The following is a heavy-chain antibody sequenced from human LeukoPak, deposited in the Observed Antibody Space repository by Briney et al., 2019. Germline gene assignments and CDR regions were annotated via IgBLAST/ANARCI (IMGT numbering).Heavy chain of an antibody. CDR3: ASRHSKQQPYYYYMDI. V-gene: IGHV4-61*02. D-gene: IGHD6-13*01. CDR2: IYSNGDT. J-gene: IGHJ6*03. Sequence: SQTLSLTCTVSGDSISSGSYYWSWVRQPAGKGLEWIGRIYSNGDTKFNPSLKSRVTISLDTSKNQFSLKLSSATAADTAVYYCASRHSKQQPYYYYMDIWGKGTTVTVSS. CDR1: GDSISSGSYY.